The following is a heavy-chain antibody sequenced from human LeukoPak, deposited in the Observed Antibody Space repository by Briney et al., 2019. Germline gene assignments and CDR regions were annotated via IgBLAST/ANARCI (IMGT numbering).Heavy chain of an antibody. Sequence: PGGSLRLSCAASGFTVSSNYMSWVRQAPGKGLEWVSVIYSGGSTYYADSVKGRFTISRDNSKNTLYLQMNSLRAEDTAVYYCARDLWGNCSSTSCYGAGPYYYYYYGMDVWGQGTTVTVSS. CDR3: ARDLWGNCSSTSCYGAGPYYYYYYGMDV. CDR1: GFTVSSNY. V-gene: IGHV3-53*01. J-gene: IGHJ6*02. CDR2: IYSGGST. D-gene: IGHD2-2*01.